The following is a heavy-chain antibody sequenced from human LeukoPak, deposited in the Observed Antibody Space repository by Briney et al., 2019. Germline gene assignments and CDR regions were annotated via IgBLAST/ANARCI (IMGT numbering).Heavy chain of an antibody. V-gene: IGHV3-23*01. Sequence: GGSLRLSCAASGFTFSSYAMSWVRQAPGKGLEWVSAISGSGGSTYYADSVKGRFTISRDNGKNSVSLQMNSLRDEDTAVYYCARQTVNDAFDIWGQGTLVTVSS. D-gene: IGHD4-11*01. CDR1: GFTFSSYA. J-gene: IGHJ3*02. CDR2: ISGSGGST. CDR3: ARQTVNDAFDI.